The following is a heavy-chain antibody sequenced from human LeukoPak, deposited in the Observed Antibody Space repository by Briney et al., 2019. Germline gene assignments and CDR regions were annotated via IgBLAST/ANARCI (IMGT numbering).Heavy chain of an antibody. CDR3: ARGVGYCSGGSCYRWFDP. Sequence: GSVKVSCKASGYTFTSYDINWVRQATGQGLEWMGWMNPNSGNTGYAQKFQGRVTMTRNTSISTAYMELSSLRSGDTAVYYCARGVGYCSGGSCYRWFDPWGQGTLVTVSS. J-gene: IGHJ5*02. V-gene: IGHV1-8*01. D-gene: IGHD2-15*01. CDR1: GYTFTSYD. CDR2: MNPNSGNT.